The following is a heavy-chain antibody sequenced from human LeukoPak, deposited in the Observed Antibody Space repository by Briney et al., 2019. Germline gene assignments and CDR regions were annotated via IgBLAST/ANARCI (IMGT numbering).Heavy chain of an antibody. D-gene: IGHD5-12*01. CDR3: AKDRGYDYSYGLDV. J-gene: IGHJ6*02. V-gene: IGHV3-23*01. CDR2: ISGSGDYT. Sequence: PGGSLRLSCAASGISFSSYAMSWVRQAPGKGLEWVSLISGSGDYTQYADSVKGRFALSRDNSKNTLYLQMNSLRAEDTAVYYCAKDRGYDYSYGLDVWGQGTTVTVSS. CDR1: GISFSSYA.